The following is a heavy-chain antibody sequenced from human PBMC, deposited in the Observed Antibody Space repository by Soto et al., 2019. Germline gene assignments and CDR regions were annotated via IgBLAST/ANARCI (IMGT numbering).Heavy chain of an antibody. J-gene: IGHJ3*02. CDR2: IIPILGIA. D-gene: IGHD2-15*01. V-gene: IGHV1-69*02. CDR1: GGTFSSYT. Sequence: GASVKVSCKASGGTFSSYTIIWVRQAPGQGLEWMGRIIPILGIANYAQKFQGRVTITADKSTSTAYMELSSLRSEDTAVYYCASTYCSGGSCYFEGAFDIWGQGTMVTVSS. CDR3: ASTYCSGGSCYFEGAFDI.